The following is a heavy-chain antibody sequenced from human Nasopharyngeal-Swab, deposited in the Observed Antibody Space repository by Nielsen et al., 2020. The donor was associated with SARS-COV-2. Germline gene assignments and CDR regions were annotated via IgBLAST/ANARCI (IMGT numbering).Heavy chain of an antibody. CDR1: GFTFSSYS. D-gene: IGHD2-2*01. J-gene: IGHJ6*02. CDR3: ARGQYCSSTSCYARGYYYYYGMDV. CDR2: ISSSSYI. V-gene: IGHV3-21*01. Sequence: GESLKLSCAASGFTFSSYSMNWVRQAPGKGLEWVSSISSSSYIYYADSVKGRFTISRDNAKNSLYLQMNSLRAEDTAVYYCARGQYCSSTSCYARGYYYYYGMDVWGQGTTVTVSS.